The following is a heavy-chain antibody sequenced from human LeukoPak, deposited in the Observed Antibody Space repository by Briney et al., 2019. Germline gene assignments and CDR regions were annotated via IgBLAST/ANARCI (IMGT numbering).Heavy chain of an antibody. V-gene: IGHV3-48*02. CDR2: ISSSSGTM. J-gene: IGHJ4*02. CDR1: GFTFSSFG. D-gene: IGHD5-18*01. Sequence: GESLRLSCAGSGFTFSSFGMNWVRQAPGKGLEWVSYISSSSGTMYYTASVKGRFTISRDNAKSSLYLQMNSLRDEDTAVYYCASGGYDYGRDWGQGTLVTVSS. CDR3: ASGGYDYGRD.